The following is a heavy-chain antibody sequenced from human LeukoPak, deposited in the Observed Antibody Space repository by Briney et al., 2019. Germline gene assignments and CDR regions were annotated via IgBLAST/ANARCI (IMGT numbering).Heavy chain of an antibody. V-gene: IGHV6-1*01. J-gene: IGHJ3*02. D-gene: IGHD6-19*01. CDR3: ARKRLSAGSFDI. CDR2: TYYRSKWYN. Sequence: SQTLSLTCAISGDSVSSNSTAWNWIRQSPSRGLEWLGRTYYRSKWYNDYTVSVKSRITFNPDTSKNQFSLHLNSVTPEDTAVYYCARKRLSAGSFDIWGQGTLVTVSS. CDR1: GDSVSSNSTA.